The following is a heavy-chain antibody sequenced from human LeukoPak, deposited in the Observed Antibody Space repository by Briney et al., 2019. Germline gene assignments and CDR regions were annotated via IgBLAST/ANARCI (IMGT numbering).Heavy chain of an antibody. V-gene: IGHV1-69*13. Sequence: ASVKVSCKASGYTFTSYGISWVRQAPGQGLEWMGGIIPIFGTANYAQKFQGRVTITADESTSTAYMELSSLRSEDTAVYYCARDASMVGAQRSYFDYWGQGTLVTVSS. CDR2: IIPIFGTA. D-gene: IGHD1-26*01. CDR3: ARDASMVGAQRSYFDY. CDR1: GYTFTSYG. J-gene: IGHJ4*02.